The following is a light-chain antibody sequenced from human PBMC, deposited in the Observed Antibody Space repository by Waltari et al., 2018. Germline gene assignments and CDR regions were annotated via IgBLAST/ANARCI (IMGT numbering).Light chain of an antibody. Sequence: QSVLTQPPSVSAAPGQKVTISCSGSDSNVGNDYVSWYQLLPGRAPKLLIYYEDNRPSGSPDRFCGSKSGTSATLDMTGLQTGDEADYFCGTWDSSLSAGVFGTGTKVTV. CDR3: GTWDSSLSAGV. CDR1: DSNVGNDY. V-gene: IGLV1-51*01. J-gene: IGLJ1*01. CDR2: YED.